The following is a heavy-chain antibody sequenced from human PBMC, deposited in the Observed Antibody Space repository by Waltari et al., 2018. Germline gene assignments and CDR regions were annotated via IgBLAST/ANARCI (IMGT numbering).Heavy chain of an antibody. V-gene: IGHV3-30*02. Sequence: QVQLVESGGGVVQPGGSLRLSCAASGFTFSSSGIHWVRPAPGKGLEWVAFIRYDGSNKYYADSVKGRFTISRDNSKNTLYLQMNSLRAEDTAVYYCAKDRQAHNYYYYYYMDVWGKGTTVTVSS. CDR1: GFTFSSSG. J-gene: IGHJ6*03. CDR2: IRYDGSNK. CDR3: AKDRQAHNYYYYYYMDV.